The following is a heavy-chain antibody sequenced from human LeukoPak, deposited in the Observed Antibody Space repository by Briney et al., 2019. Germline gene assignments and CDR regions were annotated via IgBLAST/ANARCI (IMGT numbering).Heavy chain of an antibody. D-gene: IGHD2-2*01. CDR3: AGHDGLAQLPHDY. Sequence: SETLSLTCTVSGGSISSSSYYWGWIRQPPGKGLEWIGSIYYSGSTYYNPSLKSRVTISVDTSKNQFSLKLSSVTAADTAVYYCAGHDGLAQLPHDYWGQGTLVTVSS. V-gene: IGHV4-39*01. CDR2: IYYSGST. CDR1: GGSISSSSYY. J-gene: IGHJ4*02.